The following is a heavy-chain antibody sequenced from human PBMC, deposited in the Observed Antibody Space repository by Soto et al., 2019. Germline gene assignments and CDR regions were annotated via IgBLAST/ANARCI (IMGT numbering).Heavy chain of an antibody. CDR2: ISYDGSNK. J-gene: IGHJ4*02. CDR3: ARDRKSSPGSYFHVIDY. D-gene: IGHD1-26*01. V-gene: IGHV3-30*19. Sequence: GGSLRLSCAASGLTFSSYGMHWVRQDQGKGLEWVAVISYDGSNKYYADSVKGRFTISRDNSKNTLYLQMNSLRAEDTAVYYCARDRKSSPGSYFHVIDYWGQGTLVTVSS. CDR1: GLTFSSYG.